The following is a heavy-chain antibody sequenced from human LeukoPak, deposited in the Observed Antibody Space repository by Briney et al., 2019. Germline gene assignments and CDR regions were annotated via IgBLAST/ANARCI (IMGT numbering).Heavy chain of an antibody. V-gene: IGHV3-21*01. J-gene: IGHJ4*02. Sequence: GGSLRLSCAASGFTFSSYSMNWVRQAPGKGLEWVSSISRSATQKYYADSVKGRFTISRDNAKNSLHLQMNSLRVEDTALYYCTRVQHSDYEIDYWGQGTLVTVSP. CDR3: TRVQHSDYEIDY. D-gene: IGHD5-12*01. CDR2: ISRSATQK. CDR1: GFTFSSYS.